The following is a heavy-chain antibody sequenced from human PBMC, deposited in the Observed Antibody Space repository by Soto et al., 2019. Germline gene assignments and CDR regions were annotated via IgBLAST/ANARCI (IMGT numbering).Heavy chain of an antibody. CDR1: GYSISSSNW. D-gene: IGHD1-26*01. CDR2: IYYSGST. J-gene: IGHJ3*02. CDR3: ARKILDPWEPHREDAFDI. Sequence: SETLSLTCAVSGYSISSSNWWGWIRQPPGKGLEWIGYIYYSGSTYYNPSLKSRVTMSVDTSKNQFSLKLSSVTAVDTAVYYCARKILDPWEPHREDAFDIWGQGTMVTVSS. V-gene: IGHV4-28*01.